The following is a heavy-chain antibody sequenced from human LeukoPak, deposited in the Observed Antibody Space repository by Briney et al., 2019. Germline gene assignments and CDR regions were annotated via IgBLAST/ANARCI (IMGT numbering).Heavy chain of an antibody. CDR3: ARLDDFWSGSPLD. D-gene: IGHD3-3*01. V-gene: IGHV4-59*01. J-gene: IGHJ4*02. CDR2: LYYSGSTNYSGST. CDR1: SGSISGYY. Sequence: SETLSLTCTVSSGSISGYYWSWIRQPPGKGLEWIGYLYYSGSTNYSGSTNYNPSLKSRVTLSVHTSKNQLSLKLSSVTAADTAVYYCARLDDFWSGSPLDWGQGTLVTVSS.